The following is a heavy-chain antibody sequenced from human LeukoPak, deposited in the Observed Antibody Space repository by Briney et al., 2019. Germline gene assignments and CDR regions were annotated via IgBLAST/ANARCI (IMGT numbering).Heavy chain of an antibody. D-gene: IGHD2-21*02. J-gene: IGHJ1*01. CDR1: GFTFDDYA. CDR2: ISWNSGSI. V-gene: IGHV3-9*01. CDR3: TKKAEDFGDSVTQH. Sequence: GRSLRLSCAASGFTFDDYAMHWVRQAPGKGLEWVSGISWNSGSIGYADSVKGRFTISRDNSMNTLYLHMNTLRAEDTAVYYCTKKAEDFGDSVTQHWGQGTLVTVSS.